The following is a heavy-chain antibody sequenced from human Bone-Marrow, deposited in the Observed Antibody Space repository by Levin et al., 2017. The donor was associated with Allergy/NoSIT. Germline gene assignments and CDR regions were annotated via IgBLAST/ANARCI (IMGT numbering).Heavy chain of an antibody. D-gene: IGHD2-21*01. J-gene: IGHJ4*02. V-gene: IGHV3-7*01. Sequence: PGGSLRLSCTTSGFTFSNYWMIWVRQAPGKGLEWVASIKQDGSETNYEDSLKGRFTASRDNAKNSLYLQMHSLRVEDPAMYFCARAGWRRVVVDDSGVDFWGQGTQVTVSS. CDR2: IKQDGSET. CDR1: GFTFSNYW. CDR3: ARAGWRRVVVDDSGVDF.